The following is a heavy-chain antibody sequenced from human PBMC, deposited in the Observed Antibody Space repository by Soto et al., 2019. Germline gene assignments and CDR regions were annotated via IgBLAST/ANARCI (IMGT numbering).Heavy chain of an antibody. D-gene: IGHD3-10*01. CDR3: AKSPSGDRGNYFDY. V-gene: IGHV3-30*18. J-gene: IGHJ4*02. Sequence: QVQLVESGGGVVQPGRSLRLSCAASGFTFTTYGMHWVRQAPGKGLEWGAVISYDGIYIYNADSVKGRFSISRNNSKNTLYLQMNSLRDDDTAVYYCAKSPSGDRGNYFDYWGQGTLVTVSS. CDR1: GFTFTTYG. CDR2: ISYDGIYI.